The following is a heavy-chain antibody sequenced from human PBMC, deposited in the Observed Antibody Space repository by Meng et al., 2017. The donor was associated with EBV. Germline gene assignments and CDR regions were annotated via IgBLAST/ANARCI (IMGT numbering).Heavy chain of an antibody. V-gene: IGHV1-69*06. CDR2: IIPIFGTA. J-gene: IGHJ4*02. Sequence: VQRVQSGPVSKKPGSSVKVSRTATGGTFSSYANSWLRQAPGQGLEWMGGIIPIFGTANYAQKFQGRVTITADKSTSTAYMELSSLRSEDTAVYYCARAEIAAAGRLDYWGQGTLVTVSS. CDR3: ARAEIAAAGRLDY. CDR1: GGTFSSYA. D-gene: IGHD6-13*01.